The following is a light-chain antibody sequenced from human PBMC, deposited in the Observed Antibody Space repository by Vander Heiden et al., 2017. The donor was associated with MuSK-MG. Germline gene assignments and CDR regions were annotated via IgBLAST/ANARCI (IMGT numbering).Light chain of an antibody. J-gene: IGKJ1*01. Sequence: DIVMTQSPDSLAVSLGERATINCKSSQSILYSSNNKNYLAWYQQKPGQPPKLLIYWASTRESGVPDRFSGSGSGTDFTLTISSLQAEDVALYYCQQYYTTPRTFGQGTKGVKSN. CDR1: QSILYSSNNKNY. CDR3: QQYYTTPRT. V-gene: IGKV4-1*01. CDR2: WAS.